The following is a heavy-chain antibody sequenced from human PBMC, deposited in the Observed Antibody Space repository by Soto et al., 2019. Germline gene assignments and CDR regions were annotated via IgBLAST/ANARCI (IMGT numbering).Heavy chain of an antibody. CDR3: AKDRSRGYCSGGSCLWFASDI. CDR1: EFTFSNYA. V-gene: IGHV3-23*01. J-gene: IGHJ3*02. CDR2: ISDNGGTT. D-gene: IGHD2-15*01. Sequence: PGGSLRLSCAASEFTFSNYAMSWVRQAPGKGLEWVSSISDNGGTTYYADSVKGRFTISRDNSKNTLSLQMNSLGADDTAVYYCAKDRSRGYCSGGSCLWFASDIWGQGTMVPVSS.